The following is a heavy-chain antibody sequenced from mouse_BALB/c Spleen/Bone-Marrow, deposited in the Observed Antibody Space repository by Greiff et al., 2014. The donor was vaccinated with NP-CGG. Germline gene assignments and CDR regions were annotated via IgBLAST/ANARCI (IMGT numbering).Heavy chain of an antibody. J-gene: IGHJ2*01. D-gene: IGHD3-1*01. CDR1: GYTFTSYW. Sequence: VQLQQSGTVLARPGASVKMPCKASGYTFTSYWMHWVKQRPGQGLEWIGTIYPGNSDTTYNRKFKGKAKLTAVTSTSTAYMELSSLTNEDSAVYYCTTLARNYFDYWGQGTTLTVSS. V-gene: IGHV1-5*01. CDR3: TTLARNYFDY. CDR2: IYPGNSDT.